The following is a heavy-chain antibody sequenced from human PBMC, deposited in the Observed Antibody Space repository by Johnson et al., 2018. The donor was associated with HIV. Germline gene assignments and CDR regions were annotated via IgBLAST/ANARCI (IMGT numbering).Heavy chain of an antibody. J-gene: IGHJ3*02. Sequence: VQLVESGGGVVKPGGSLRLSCAASGFTFSDYYMSWIRQAPGKGLEWVSGINWNGGSTGYADSVKGRFTISRDNSKNTVYLQMNSLRAEDTAVYYCAREDQDAFDIWGQGTMVTVSS. CDR3: AREDQDAFDI. CDR2: INWNGGST. V-gene: IGHV3-20*04. CDR1: GFTFSDYY.